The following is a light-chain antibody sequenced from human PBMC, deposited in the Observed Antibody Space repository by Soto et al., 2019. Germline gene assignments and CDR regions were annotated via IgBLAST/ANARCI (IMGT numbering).Light chain of an antibody. CDR1: SSNIGSNT. J-gene: IGLJ2*01. V-gene: IGLV1-44*01. Sequence: QSVLTQPPSASGTPGQRLTISCSGSSSNIGSNTVTWYQQLPRTAPKVLIHSNDRRPSGVPGRFSGSKSGTSASLAISGLLSDDEADYYCAAWDDSLNGLVFGGGTKLTVL. CDR3: AAWDDSLNGLV. CDR2: SND.